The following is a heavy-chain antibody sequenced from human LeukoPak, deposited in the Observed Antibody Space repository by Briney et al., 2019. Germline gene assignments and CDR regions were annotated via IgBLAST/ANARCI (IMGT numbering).Heavy chain of an antibody. J-gene: IGHJ4*02. V-gene: IGHV3-21*01. CDR2: ISSSSSYI. Sequence: GGSLRLSCAASGFTFSSYSMNWVRQAPGKGLEWVSSISSSSSYIYYADSVKGRFTISRDNAKNSLYLQMNSLRAEDTAVYYCARDWEYYDYVWGSYRYPDYWGQGTLVTVSS. D-gene: IGHD3-16*02. CDR1: GFTFSSYS. CDR3: ARDWEYYDYVWGSYRYPDY.